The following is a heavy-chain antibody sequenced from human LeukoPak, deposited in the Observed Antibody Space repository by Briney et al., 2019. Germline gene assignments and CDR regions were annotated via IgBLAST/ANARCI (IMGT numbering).Heavy chain of an antibody. D-gene: IGHD3-9*01. V-gene: IGHV1-2*06. CDR2: INPNSGGT. Sequence: ASVKVSCKASGYTFTGYYMHWVRQAPGQGLEWMGRINPNSGGTNYAQKFQGRVTMTRDTSISTAYMELSRLRSDDTAVYYCAREVYNLRYFDWLSIDGYYYGMDVWGQGTTDTVSS. J-gene: IGHJ6*02. CDR1: GYTFTGYY. CDR3: AREVYNLRYFDWLSIDGYYYGMDV.